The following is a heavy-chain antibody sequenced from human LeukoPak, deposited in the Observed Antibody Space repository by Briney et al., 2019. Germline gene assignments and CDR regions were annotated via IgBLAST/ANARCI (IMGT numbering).Heavy chain of an antibody. CDR1: GGSISGYY. J-gene: IGHJ4*02. CDR3: ARHYYDRSDSYSFDY. D-gene: IGHD3-22*01. Sequence: SETLSLTCTVSGGSISGYYGSWIRQPPGKGLGWIGYIFASGSTNYNPSLKSRVTISEDTSVNQFSLKLSSVTAADTAVYYCARHYYDRSDSYSFDYWGQGTLVTVSS. V-gene: IGHV4-59*08. CDR2: IFASGST.